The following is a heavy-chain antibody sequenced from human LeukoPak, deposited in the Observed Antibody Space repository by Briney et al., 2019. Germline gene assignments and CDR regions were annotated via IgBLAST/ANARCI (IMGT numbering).Heavy chain of an antibody. D-gene: IGHD2-2*01. CDR2: IYYSGST. J-gene: IGHJ5*02. CDR3: ARRRPAASLNWFDP. Sequence: SGTLSLTCTVSGGSISSSSYYWGWIRQPPGKGLEWIGSIYYSGSTYYNPSLKSRVTISVDTSKNQFSLKLSSVTAADTAVYYCARRRPAASLNWFDPWGQGTLVTVSS. V-gene: IGHV4-39*01. CDR1: GGSISSSSYY.